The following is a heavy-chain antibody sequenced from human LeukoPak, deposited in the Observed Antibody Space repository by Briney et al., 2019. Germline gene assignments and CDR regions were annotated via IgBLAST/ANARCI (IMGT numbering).Heavy chain of an antibody. Sequence: GGSVRLSCAASGFTFSSYSLNWVRQAPGKGLEWVSSISSSSSYIYYADSVKGRFTISRDNAKNSLYLQMNSLRAEDTAVYYCARELLGYGDRDGCWGQGTLVTVSS. CDR1: GFTFSSYS. CDR2: ISSSSSYI. J-gene: IGHJ4*02. D-gene: IGHD4-17*01. CDR3: ARELLGYGDRDGC. V-gene: IGHV3-21*01.